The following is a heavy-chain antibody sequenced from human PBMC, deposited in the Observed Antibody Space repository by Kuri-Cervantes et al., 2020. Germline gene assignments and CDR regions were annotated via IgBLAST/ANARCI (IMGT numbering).Heavy chain of an antibody. Sequence: ASVKVSCKASRYSFTGYYMHWVRQAPGQGLEWMGWINPNSGGTNYAQKFQGRVTMTRDTSISTAYMELSRLRSDDTAVYYCARVGAGGVGYSYGPGNYYYYMDVWGRGTTVTVSS. J-gene: IGHJ6*03. CDR2: INPNSGGT. V-gene: IGHV1-2*02. D-gene: IGHD5-18*01. CDR3: ARVGAGGVGYSYGPGNYYYYMDV. CDR1: RYSFTGYY.